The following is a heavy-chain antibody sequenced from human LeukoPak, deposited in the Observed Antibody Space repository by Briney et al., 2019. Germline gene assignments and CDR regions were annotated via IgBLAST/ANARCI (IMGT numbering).Heavy chain of an antibody. CDR2: ISSSGSTI. Sequence: GSLRLSCAASGFTFSSYEMNWVRQAPGKGLEWVSYISSSGSTIYYADSVKGRFTISRDNSKNTLYLQMNSLRAEDTAVYYCAKELSSCGGDCYILDYWGQGTLVTVSS. CDR1: GFTFSSYE. D-gene: IGHD2-21*02. CDR3: AKELSSCGGDCYILDY. J-gene: IGHJ4*02. V-gene: IGHV3-48*03.